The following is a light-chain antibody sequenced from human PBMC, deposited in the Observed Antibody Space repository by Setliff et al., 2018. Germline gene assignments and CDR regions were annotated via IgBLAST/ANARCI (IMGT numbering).Light chain of an antibody. V-gene: IGLV1-40*01. CDR1: SSNIGGGFN. Sequence: QSVLTQPPSVSGAPGQTVTISCTGSSSNIGGGFNVHWYQHLPGRAPRLLIYVNTNRPSGVPDRFSASKSGTSASLAISGLQAEDEADYYCQSFDSSLSGPYVFGTGTKVTV. J-gene: IGLJ1*01. CDR2: VNT. CDR3: QSFDSSLSGPYV.